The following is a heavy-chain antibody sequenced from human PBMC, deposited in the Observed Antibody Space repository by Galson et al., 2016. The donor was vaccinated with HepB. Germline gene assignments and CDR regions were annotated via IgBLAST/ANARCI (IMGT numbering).Heavy chain of an antibody. CDR3: ARWGTYSEKHAFDI. CDR2: IHYSGSS. D-gene: IGHD3-16*01. CDR1: DDSISNYY. Sequence: SETLSLTCTVSDDSISNYYWNWIRQPPGKGLEWIGYIHYSGSSKCNPPLKSRVTMSVDTSKNQFSLGLSSVTAADTAVYYCARWGTYSEKHAFDIWGQGTVVTVSS. J-gene: IGHJ3*02. V-gene: IGHV4-59*01.